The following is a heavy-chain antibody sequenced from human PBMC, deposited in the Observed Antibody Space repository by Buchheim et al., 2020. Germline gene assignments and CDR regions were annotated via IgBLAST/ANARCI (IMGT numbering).Heavy chain of an antibody. CDR1: GFTFSKYW. J-gene: IGHJ4*02. CDR2: ISPDGSVT. V-gene: IGHV3-7*01. CDR3: AREQR. Sequence: EMQLVESGGGLVQPGGSLRLSCATSGFTFSKYWVSWVRQAPGKGLDWVVNISPDGSVTYYADSVRGRFTISRDNSKNSLFLQMNGLRAEDTAVYYCAREQRWGQGT.